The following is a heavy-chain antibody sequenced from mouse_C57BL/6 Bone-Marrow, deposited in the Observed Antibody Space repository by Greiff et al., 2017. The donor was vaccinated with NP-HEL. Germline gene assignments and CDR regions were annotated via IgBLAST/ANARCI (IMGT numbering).Heavy chain of an antibody. V-gene: IGHV14-2*01. D-gene: IGHD1-1*01. CDR1: GFNIKDYY. Sequence: EVQLVESGAELVKPGASVKLSCTASGFNIKDYYMHWVKQRTEQGLEWIGRIDPEDGETKYAPKFQGKATITADPSSNTAYLQLSRLTSEDTAVYYCARDYGSFYYYAMDYWGQGTSVTVSS. J-gene: IGHJ4*01. CDR2: IDPEDGET. CDR3: ARDYGSFYYYAMDY.